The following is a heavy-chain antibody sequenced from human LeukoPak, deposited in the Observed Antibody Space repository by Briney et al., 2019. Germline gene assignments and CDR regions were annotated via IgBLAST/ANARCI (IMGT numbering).Heavy chain of an antibody. J-gene: IGHJ4*02. CDR1: GFTFSSYA. D-gene: IGHD5-12*01. V-gene: IGHV3-30-3*01. CDR3: AREVPGYSGYGDY. Sequence: PGGSLRLSCAASGFTFSSYAMHWVRQAPGKGLEWVAVISYDGSNKYYADSVKGRFTISRDNSKNTLYLQMNSLRAEDTAVYYCAREVPGYSGYGDYWGQGTLVTVSS. CDR2: ISYDGSNK.